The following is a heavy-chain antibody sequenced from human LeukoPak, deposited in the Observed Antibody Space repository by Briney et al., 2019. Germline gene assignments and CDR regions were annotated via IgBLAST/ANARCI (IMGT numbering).Heavy chain of an antibody. CDR2: IYSGGST. D-gene: IGHD3-3*02. CDR1: GFTVSSNY. V-gene: IGHV3-53*01. CDR3: ARGGAIFLIRFDP. Sequence: GGSLRLSCAASGFTVSSNYMSWVRQAPGKGLEWVSVIYSGGSTYYADSVKGRFTISRDNSKNTLYLQMNSLRAEDTAVYYCARGGAIFLIRFDPWGQGTLVTVSS. J-gene: IGHJ5*02.